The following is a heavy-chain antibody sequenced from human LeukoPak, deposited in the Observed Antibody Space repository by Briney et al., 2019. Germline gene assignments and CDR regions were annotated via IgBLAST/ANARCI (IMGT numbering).Heavy chain of an antibody. Sequence: ASVKVSCKASGYTFTSYYMHWVRQAPGQGLEWMGIINPSGGSTSYAQKFQGRVTMTRDTSTSTVYMELSSLRSEDTAVYYCARDANYHDSDAYYDALDIWGQGTLVTVSS. D-gene: IGHD3-16*01. V-gene: IGHV1-46*01. CDR3: ARDANYHDSDAYYDALDI. CDR1: GYTFTSYY. J-gene: IGHJ3*02. CDR2: INPSGGST.